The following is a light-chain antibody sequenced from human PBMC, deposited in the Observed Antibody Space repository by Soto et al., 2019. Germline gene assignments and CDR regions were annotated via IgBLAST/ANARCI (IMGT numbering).Light chain of an antibody. CDR3: QQYNSYSWT. Sequence: DIQMTQSPSTLSASVGDRVTLTCRASQSISYYLAWYQQKPGIAPKLLIYDASSLESGVPSRFSGSGSGTAFTLTISSLQPDDFATYYCQQYNSYSWTFGQGNKV. J-gene: IGKJ1*01. CDR2: DAS. CDR1: QSISYY. V-gene: IGKV1-5*01.